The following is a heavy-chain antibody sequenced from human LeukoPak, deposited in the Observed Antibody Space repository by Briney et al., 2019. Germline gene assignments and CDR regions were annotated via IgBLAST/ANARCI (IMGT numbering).Heavy chain of an antibody. D-gene: IGHD3-22*01. J-gene: IGHJ4*02. Sequence: ASVKVSCKASGYTFTSYYMHWVRQAPGQGLEWMGGIIPIFGTANYAQKFQGRVTITADESTSTAYMELSSLRSEDTAVYYCAKDGDGYYPFDYWGQGTLVTVSS. V-gene: IGHV1-69*13. CDR2: IIPIFGTA. CDR1: GYTFTSYY. CDR3: AKDGDGYYPFDY.